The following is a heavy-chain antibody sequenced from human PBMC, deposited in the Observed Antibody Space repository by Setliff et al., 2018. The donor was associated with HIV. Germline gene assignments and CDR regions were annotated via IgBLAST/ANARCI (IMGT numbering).Heavy chain of an antibody. Sequence: SVKVSCKTSGVSFSSYAISWVRQAPGQGLEWMGGIIPMFGATNYAQKFQGRVTVTADESTNTAYMELSSLRSEDTAVYFCARDGREYSDSVGYRYFLQWGQGTLVTVSS. V-gene: IGHV1-69*13. CDR3: ARDGREYSDSVGYRYFLQ. CDR1: GVSFSSYA. D-gene: IGHD3-22*01. J-gene: IGHJ1*01. CDR2: IIPMFGAT.